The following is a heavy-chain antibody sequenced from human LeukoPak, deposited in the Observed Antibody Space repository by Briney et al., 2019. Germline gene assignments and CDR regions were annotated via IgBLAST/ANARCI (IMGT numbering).Heavy chain of an antibody. CDR3: ARGQWEPRGVFDY. Sequence: GGSLRLSCGASGFTFNNYGMKWVGQAPGKGMEGVSAISGSGDNTYYADSGKGGLTIYKENEKKAVYLQMNSLRAEDTAVYYCARGQWEPRGVFDYWGQGTLVTVSS. D-gene: IGHD1-26*01. CDR1: GFTFNNYG. J-gene: IGHJ4*02. V-gene: IGHV3-23*01. CDR2: ISGSGDNT.